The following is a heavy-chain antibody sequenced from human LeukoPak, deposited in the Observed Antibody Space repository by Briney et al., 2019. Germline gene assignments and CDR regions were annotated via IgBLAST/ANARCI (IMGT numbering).Heavy chain of an antibody. CDR2: ISGSGGST. D-gene: IGHD6-13*01. V-gene: IGHV3-23*01. J-gene: IGHJ4*02. CDR3: AKDHSTSWDYYFDC. CDR1: GFTFSSYA. Sequence: GGSLRLSRAASGFTFSSYAMSWVRQAPGKGLEWVSGISGSGGSTYYADSVKGRFTISRDDSKNTLYLQMNSLRAEDTAVYYCAKDHSTSWDYYFDCWDQGTLVTVSS.